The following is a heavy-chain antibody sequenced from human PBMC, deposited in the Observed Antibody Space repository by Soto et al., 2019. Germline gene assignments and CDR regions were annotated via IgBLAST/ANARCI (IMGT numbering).Heavy chain of an antibody. D-gene: IGHD3-10*01. V-gene: IGHV4-31*03. CDR3: ARDSVRSGSYYYNWFVP. CDR1: GGSISSGGYY. CDR2: IYYSGST. J-gene: IGHJ5*02. Sequence: QVQLQESGPGLVKPSQTLSLTCTVSGGSISSGGYYWSWIRQHPGKGLEWIGYIYYSGSTYYNPSLKSRVTISVDPSKNQFSLKLSSVTAADTAVYYCARDSVRSGSYYYNWFVPWGQGTLVTVSS.